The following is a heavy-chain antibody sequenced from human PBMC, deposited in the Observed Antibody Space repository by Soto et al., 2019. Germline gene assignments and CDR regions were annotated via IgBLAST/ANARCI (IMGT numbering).Heavy chain of an antibody. D-gene: IGHD3-3*01. CDR1: GASINSANW. J-gene: IGHJ6*02. CDR3: AKRYDFWSGRWYGLGV. V-gene: IGHV4-4*02. CDR2: IYHIGST. Sequence: SETLSLTCSVSGASINSANWWVWVRQPPGKGLEWIGEIYHIGSTNYNPSLKSRATISVDKSKSQFSLIVTSVTAADTAVYYCAKRYDFWSGRWYGLGVWGQGTTVTVSS.